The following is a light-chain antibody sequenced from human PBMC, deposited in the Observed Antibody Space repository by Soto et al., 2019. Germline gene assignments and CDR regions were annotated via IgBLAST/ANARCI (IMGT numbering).Light chain of an antibody. Sequence: QSALTQPASVSGSPGQSITISCTGSSTRVGTYNLVSWYQHHPGKAPKLMISEVVKRPSGVSNRFSGSKSGNTASLTISGLQAEDEADYYCCSYAGSSMFVFGGGTKLTVL. CDR1: STRVGTYNL. CDR3: CSYAGSSMFV. CDR2: EVV. J-gene: IGLJ2*01. V-gene: IGLV2-23*02.